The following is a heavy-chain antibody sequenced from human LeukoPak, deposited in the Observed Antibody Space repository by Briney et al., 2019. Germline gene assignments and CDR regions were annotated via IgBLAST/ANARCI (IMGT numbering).Heavy chain of an antibody. CDR3: ASDADYYDSSGYYYAYFDY. Sequence: PSVKVSCKASGYTFTGYYMYWVRQAPGQGLEWIGRINRNSGGTNYAQKFQGRVTMTRDTSISTAYMELSRLRSDDTAVYYCASDADYYDSSGYYYAYFDYWGQGILVTVSS. V-gene: IGHV1-2*06. CDR2: INRNSGGT. D-gene: IGHD3-22*01. CDR1: GYTFTGYY. J-gene: IGHJ4*02.